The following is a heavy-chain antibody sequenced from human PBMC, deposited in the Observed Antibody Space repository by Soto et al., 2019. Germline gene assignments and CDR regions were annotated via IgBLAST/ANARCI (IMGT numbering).Heavy chain of an antibody. D-gene: IGHD7-27*01. CDR1: GFTFSIYW. J-gene: IGHJ4*02. CDR2: INTDGTTT. CDR3: KRSTHTNRGHLVAD. V-gene: IGHV3-74*01. Sequence: GWSLRLSCAASGFTFSIYWMHWFRQAPGKGLVWVSGINTDGTTTDYADSVKGRFTISRDNAKNIVYLQMDSLGGEDTAVYYCKRSTHTNRGHLVADWRQGTLVTVSS.